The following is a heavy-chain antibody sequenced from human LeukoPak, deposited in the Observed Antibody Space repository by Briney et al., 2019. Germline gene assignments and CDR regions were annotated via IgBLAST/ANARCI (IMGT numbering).Heavy chain of an antibody. Sequence: GGSLRLPCAVSGFTFSSYAINWVRQAPGKGLEWVSSISGSSGSTFYADSVKGRFTISRDNSKNTLYLQMNSLRAEDTAVYYCAKDQVVITTTGSWFDPWGQGTLVTVSS. V-gene: IGHV3-23*01. D-gene: IGHD3-22*01. CDR3: AKDQVVITTTGSWFDP. CDR2: ISGSSGST. J-gene: IGHJ5*02. CDR1: GFTFSSYA.